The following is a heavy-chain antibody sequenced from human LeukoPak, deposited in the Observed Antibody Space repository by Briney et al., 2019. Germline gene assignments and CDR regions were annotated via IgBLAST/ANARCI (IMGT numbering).Heavy chain of an antibody. D-gene: IGHD5-24*01. V-gene: IGHV5-51*01. CDR2: IYPGDSDT. CDR1: GYSFTTYW. J-gene: IGHJ4*02. CDR3: TSFNRDGYKNFDY. Sequence: GESLKISCKGSGYSFTTYWIGWVRQMPGKGLEWMGIIYPGDSDTRYSPSFQGQVTISADKSISTAYLQWSSLKASDTAMYYCTSFNRDGYKNFDYWGQGTLVTVSS.